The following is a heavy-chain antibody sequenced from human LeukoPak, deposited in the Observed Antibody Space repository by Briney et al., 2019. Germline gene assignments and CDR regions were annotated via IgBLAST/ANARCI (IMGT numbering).Heavy chain of an antibody. CDR3: ARASTTVPNLLDH. D-gene: IGHD4-17*01. CDR1: GFTFSTYW. V-gene: IGHV3-74*01. J-gene: IGHJ4*02. CDR2: IKGDGSST. Sequence: PGGSLRLSCAASGFTFSTYWMHWVRQAPGKGLVWVARIKGDGSSTIYADSVKGRFTISRDNSKNTLYLQTSSLRAEDTAVYYCARASTTVPNLLDHWGWGTLVTVSS.